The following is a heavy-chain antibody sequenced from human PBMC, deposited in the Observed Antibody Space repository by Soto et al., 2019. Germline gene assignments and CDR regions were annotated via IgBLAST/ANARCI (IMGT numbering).Heavy chain of an antibody. D-gene: IGHD3-9*01. Sequence: QVQLQQWGAGPLRPLETLSLTCGVSGGSFSGYYWAWIRQSPGKGLEWIGEINDRGSINYNPSLKSRVSISVDTSKNHYSLKLRSVTAADTAVYYCARESHDILTGPPWVWYFDLWGRGTLVTVSS. CDR2: INDRGSI. V-gene: IGHV4-34*01. CDR1: GGSFSGYY. CDR3: ARESHDILTGPPWVWYFDL. J-gene: IGHJ2*01.